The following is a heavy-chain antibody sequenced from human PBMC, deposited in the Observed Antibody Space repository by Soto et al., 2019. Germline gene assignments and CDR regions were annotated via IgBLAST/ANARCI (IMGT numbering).Heavy chain of an antibody. D-gene: IGHD1-26*01. CDR1: GYTFTRSG. J-gene: IGHJ6*02. CDR3: AKDEVGAVYYYYYGMDV. CDR2: INPDNGNT. Sequence: GASVKVSCKASGYTFTRSGISWVRQAPGQGLEWLGWINPDNGNTNYAQHLQGRVSLTTDTSTSTAYMDLRSLRAEDTAVYYCAKDEVGAVYYYYYGMDVWGQGTTVTVSS. V-gene: IGHV1-18*01.